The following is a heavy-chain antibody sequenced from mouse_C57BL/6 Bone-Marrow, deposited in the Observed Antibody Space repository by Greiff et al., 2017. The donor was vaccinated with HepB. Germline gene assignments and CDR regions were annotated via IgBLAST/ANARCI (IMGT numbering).Heavy chain of an antibody. Sequence: QVQLQQSGAELVRPGASVKLSCKASGYTFTDYYINWVKQRPGQGLEWIARIYPGSGNTYYNEKFKGKATLTAEKSSSTAYMQLSSLTSEDSAVYFCARTLPYWCFDVWGTGTTVTVSS. CDR3: ARTLPYWCFDV. V-gene: IGHV1-76*01. CDR1: GYTFTDYY. J-gene: IGHJ1*03. CDR2: IYPGSGNT.